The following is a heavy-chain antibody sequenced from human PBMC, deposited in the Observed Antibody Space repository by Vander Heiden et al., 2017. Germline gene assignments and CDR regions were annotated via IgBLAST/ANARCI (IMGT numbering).Heavy chain of an antibody. J-gene: IGHJ6*02. CDR1: GYTFTGHY. Sequence: QVQLAQSGAEAKKPVASVKVSCKTSGYTFTGHYMHWVRQAPGQGLKWIGWINPNSGDTKYAQKFQGRVSMTRETSITTAYMELNSLRFDDTAVYYCAREDYGGDPRHYNYYGMDVWGQGTTITVSS. V-gene: IGHV1-2*02. CDR2: INPNSGDT. D-gene: IGHD4-17*01. CDR3: AREDYGGDPRHYNYYGMDV.